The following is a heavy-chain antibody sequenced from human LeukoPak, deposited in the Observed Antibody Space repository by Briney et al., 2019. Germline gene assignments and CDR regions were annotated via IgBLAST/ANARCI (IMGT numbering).Heavy chain of an antibody. Sequence: GASVKVSRKASGYTFTSYGISWVRQAPGQGLEWMGWNSAYNGNTNYAQKLQGRVTMTTDTSTSTAYMELRRLRSDDAAVYYCARDYCANGVCYSADIDYWGQGTLVTVSS. CDR3: ARDYCANGVCYSADIDY. CDR1: GYTFTSYG. D-gene: IGHD2-8*01. V-gene: IGHV1-18*01. J-gene: IGHJ4*02. CDR2: NSAYNGNT.